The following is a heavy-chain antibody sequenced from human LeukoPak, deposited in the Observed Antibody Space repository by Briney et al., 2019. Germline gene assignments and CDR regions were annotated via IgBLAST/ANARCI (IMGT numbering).Heavy chain of an antibody. Sequence: SETLSLTCTVSGGSISSGGYYRSWIRQHPGKGLEWIGYIYYSGSTYYNPSLKSRVTISVDTSKNQFSLELSSVTAADTAVYYCARENYGSGRRIDYWGQGTLVTVSA. V-gene: IGHV4-31*03. CDR2: IYYSGST. J-gene: IGHJ4*02. CDR3: ARENYGSGRRIDY. CDR1: GGSISSGGYY. D-gene: IGHD3-10*01.